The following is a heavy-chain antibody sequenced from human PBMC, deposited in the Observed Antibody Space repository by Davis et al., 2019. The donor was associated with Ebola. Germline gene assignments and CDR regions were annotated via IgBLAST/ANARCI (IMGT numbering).Heavy chain of an antibody. CDR2: INHSGST. J-gene: IGHJ6*02. Sequence: MPSETLSLTCAVYGGSFNGYYWSWIRQPPGKGLEWIGEINHSGSTNYNPSLKSRVTISVDTSKNQFSLKLSSVTAADTAVYYCARGWIAARHYYYYYYGMDVWGQGTTVTVSS. CDR1: GGSFNGYY. D-gene: IGHD6-13*01. V-gene: IGHV4-34*01. CDR3: ARGWIAARHYYYYYYGMDV.